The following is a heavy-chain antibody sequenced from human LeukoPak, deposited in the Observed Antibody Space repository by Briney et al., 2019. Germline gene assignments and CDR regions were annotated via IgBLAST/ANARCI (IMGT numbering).Heavy chain of an antibody. CDR3: AKTGYCSGGSCYYSYGMDV. CDR2: ISYDGSNK. V-gene: IGHV3-30*18. D-gene: IGHD2-15*01. CDR1: GFTFSSYG. Sequence: GGSLRLSCAASGFTFSSYGRRWVRQAPGKGLEWVAVISYDGSNKYYADSVKGRFTISRDNSKNTLYLQMNSLRAEDTAVYYCAKTGYCSGGSCYYSYGMDVWGQGTTVTVSS. J-gene: IGHJ6*02.